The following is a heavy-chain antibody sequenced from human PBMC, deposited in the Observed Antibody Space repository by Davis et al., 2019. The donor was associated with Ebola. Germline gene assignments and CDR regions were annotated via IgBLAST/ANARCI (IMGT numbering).Heavy chain of an antibody. Sequence: GGSLRLSCAASGFTFSSYGMHWVRQAPGKGLEWVAVISYDGSNKYYADSVKGRFTISRDNAKNSLYLQMNSLRAEDTAVYYCATEQYGDGYTPYDSWGQGTLVTVSS. D-gene: IGHD5-24*01. V-gene: IGHV3-30*03. J-gene: IGHJ5*01. CDR3: ATEQYGDGYTPYDS. CDR2: ISYDGSNK. CDR1: GFTFSSYG.